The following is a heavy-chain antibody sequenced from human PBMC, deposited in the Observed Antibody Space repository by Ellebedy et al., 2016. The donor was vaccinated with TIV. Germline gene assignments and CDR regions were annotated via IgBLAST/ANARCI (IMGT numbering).Heavy chain of an antibody. CDR1: GFTFDDYA. D-gene: IGHD3-10*01. J-gene: IGHJ5*02. V-gene: IGHV3-9*01. Sequence: SLKISXAASGFTFDDYAMHWVRQAPGKGLEWVSGISWNSNNIDYADSVKGRFTISRDNAKNSLYLQMNSLRAEDTALYYCTKDRAHYYGSGSYSDPWGQGTLVTVSS. CDR3: TKDRAHYYGSGSYSDP. CDR2: ISWNSNNI.